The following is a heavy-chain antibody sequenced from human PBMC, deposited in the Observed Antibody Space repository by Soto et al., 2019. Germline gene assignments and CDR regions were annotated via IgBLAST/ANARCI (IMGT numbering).Heavy chain of an antibody. CDR1: GNTLTELS. CDR2: FDPEDGET. Sequence: ASVKVSCKVSGNTLTELSVHWVRQAPGKGLEWMGGFDPEDGETIYAQKFQGRVTMTEDTSTNTAYMGLSSLRSEDTAVYYCATVGFYDILTGRNAFNWSDPGGRGTRVPVSS. V-gene: IGHV1-24*01. D-gene: IGHD3-9*01. J-gene: IGHJ5*02. CDR3: ATVGFYDILTGRNAFNWSDP.